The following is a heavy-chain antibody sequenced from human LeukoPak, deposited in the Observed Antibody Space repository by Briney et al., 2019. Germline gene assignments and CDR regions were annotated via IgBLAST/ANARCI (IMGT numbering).Heavy chain of an antibody. D-gene: IGHD5-24*01. CDR3: ATHTGGYNYWWFDI. V-gene: IGHV1-69*01. CDR1: GGTFSNYP. Sequence: SVKVSCKASGGTFSNYPIIWVRQAPGRGLEWLGGIIPIYGTANYALMFQGRITLTAHESTATAYMELRSLTSDDTAMYFCATHTGGYNYWWFDIWGQGTLVGVSS. J-gene: IGHJ5*02. CDR2: IIPIYGTA.